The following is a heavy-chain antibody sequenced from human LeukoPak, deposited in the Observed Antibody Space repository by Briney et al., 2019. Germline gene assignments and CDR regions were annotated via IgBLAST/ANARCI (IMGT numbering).Heavy chain of an antibody. J-gene: IGHJ4*02. CDR1: GFTFSSYA. CDR3: ARVRYSYGHFDY. Sequence: GGSLRLSCAASGFTFSSYAMSWVRQAPGKGLEWVSAISGSGGSTYYADSVKGRFTISRDNSKNTLYLQMNSLRAEDTAVYYCARVRYSYGHFDYWGQGTLVTVSS. D-gene: IGHD5-18*01. CDR2: ISGSGGST. V-gene: IGHV3-23*01.